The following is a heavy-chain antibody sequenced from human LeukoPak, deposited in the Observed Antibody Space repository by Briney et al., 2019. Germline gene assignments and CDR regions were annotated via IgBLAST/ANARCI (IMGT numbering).Heavy chain of an antibody. CDR1: GGSISSSSYY. CDR3: ASLVVAATRGVESEDY. CDR2: IYYSGST. Sequence: SETLSLTCTVSGGSISSSSYYWGRIRQPPGKGLEWIGSIYYSGSTYYNPSLKSRVTISVDTSKNQFSLKLSSVTAADTAVYCCASLVVAATRGVESEDYWGQGTLVTVSS. V-gene: IGHV4-39*01. D-gene: IGHD2-15*01. J-gene: IGHJ4*02.